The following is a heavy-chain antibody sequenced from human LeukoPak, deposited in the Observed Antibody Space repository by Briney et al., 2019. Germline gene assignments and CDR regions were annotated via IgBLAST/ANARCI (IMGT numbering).Heavy chain of an antibody. D-gene: IGHD5-24*01. V-gene: IGHV4-31*03. CDR1: GDSMSSGDHF. CDR2: IYYSGSS. CDR3: ARNRDGYNSFDY. J-gene: IGHJ4*02. Sequence: SQTLSLTCTVSGDSMSSGDHFWSWIRQHPGKGLEWIGYIYYSGSSYYNPSLRSRVTISVDTSKNHFSLKLSSVTAADTAVYYCARNRDGYNSFDYWGQGTLVTVSS.